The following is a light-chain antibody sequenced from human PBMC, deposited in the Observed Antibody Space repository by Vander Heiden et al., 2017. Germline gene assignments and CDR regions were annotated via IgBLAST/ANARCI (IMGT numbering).Light chain of an antibody. Sequence: QSALTPPAPASGSPGQAITLSCTGTSSDCCGYNYVSWYQQHPGKAPKVMVYDVNDRPSGVSSRFSGSKSGNTASLTISGLQAEDEADYNCSSYTSSSTYVFGTGTKVTVL. V-gene: IGLV2-14*03. CDR3: SSYTSSSTYV. CDR2: DVN. CDR1: SSDCCGYNY. J-gene: IGLJ1*01.